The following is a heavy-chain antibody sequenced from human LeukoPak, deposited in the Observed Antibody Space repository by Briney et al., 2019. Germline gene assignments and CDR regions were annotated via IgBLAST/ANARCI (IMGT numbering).Heavy chain of an antibody. Sequence: SETLSLTCAVYGRSFSGYYWSWIRQPPGKGLEWIGEINHSGSTNYNPSLKSRVTISVDTSKNQFSLKLSSVTAADTAVYYCARIKSVVRGVIRNDAFDIWGQGTMVTVSS. J-gene: IGHJ3*02. CDR1: GRSFSGYY. D-gene: IGHD3-10*01. CDR2: INHSGST. CDR3: ARIKSVVRGVIRNDAFDI. V-gene: IGHV4-34*01.